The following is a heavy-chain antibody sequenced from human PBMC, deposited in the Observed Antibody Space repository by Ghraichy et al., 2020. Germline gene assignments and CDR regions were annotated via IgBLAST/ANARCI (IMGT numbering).Heavy chain of an antibody. CDR3: ARVRVMTTVVSANDY. J-gene: IGHJ4*02. V-gene: IGHV3-21*01. Sequence: GGSLRLSCAASGFTFGDYTMNWVRQAPKKGLEWVSSISASSDYKFYADSVKGRFTISRDNAKNSLSLQMNSLRAEDTAVYYCARVRVMTTVVSANDYWGQGALVTVSS. CDR1: GFTFGDYT. D-gene: IGHD4-23*01. CDR2: ISASSDYK.